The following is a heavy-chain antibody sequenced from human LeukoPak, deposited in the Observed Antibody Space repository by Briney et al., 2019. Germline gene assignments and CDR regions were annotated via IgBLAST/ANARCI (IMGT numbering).Heavy chain of an antibody. CDR1: GHTFTSYG. V-gene: IGHV1-2*02. Sequence: ASVKVSCKASGHTFTSYGISWVRLAPGQGLEWMGWINPNTGGTNCAQKFQGRVTMTRDTSISTAYMELSRLRSDDTAVYYCARVYYYGSGSYYKPFNWFDPWGQGTLVTVSS. CDR2: INPNTGGT. CDR3: ARVYYYGSGSYYKPFNWFDP. D-gene: IGHD3-10*01. J-gene: IGHJ5*02.